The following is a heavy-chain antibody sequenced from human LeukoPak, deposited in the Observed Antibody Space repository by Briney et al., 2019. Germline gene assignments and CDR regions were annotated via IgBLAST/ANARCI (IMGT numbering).Heavy chain of an antibody. D-gene: IGHD6-6*01. Sequence: PGRSLRLSCVGSGFTFRSYGIHWVRQAPGKGLEWVAVIWYDGSNEYHADSVKGRFTISRDNSKNTVYLQMDSLRAEDTAVYYCARWGTSSVDYWGQGTLVTVSS. CDR2: IWYDGSNE. V-gene: IGHV3-33*01. CDR1: GFTFRSYG. J-gene: IGHJ4*02. CDR3: ARWGTSSVDY.